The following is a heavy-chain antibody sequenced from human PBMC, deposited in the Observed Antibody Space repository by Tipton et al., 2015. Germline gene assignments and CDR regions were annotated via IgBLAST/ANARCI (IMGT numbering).Heavy chain of an antibody. CDR3: AKSTYCGGDCSPDNDAFDI. CDR2: IFSTGST. V-gene: IGHV4-61*01. CDR1: GASVNTDPYF. J-gene: IGHJ3*02. Sequence: TLSLTCNVSGASVNTDPYFWTWIRQPPGKGLEWIGYIFSTGSTNYNPSLKSRVTISVDTSKNQFSLKLNSVTAADTAVYYCAKSTYCGGDCSPDNDAFDIWGQGTMVTVSS. D-gene: IGHD2-21*02.